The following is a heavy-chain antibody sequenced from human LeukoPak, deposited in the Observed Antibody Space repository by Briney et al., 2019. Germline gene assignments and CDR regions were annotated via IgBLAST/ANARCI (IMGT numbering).Heavy chain of an antibody. CDR3: ARERIAVAGTAIHYYYYMDV. CDR1: GFTFSSYA. CDR2: ISSNGGST. D-gene: IGHD6-19*01. J-gene: IGHJ6*03. V-gene: IGHV3-64*01. Sequence: GGSLRLSCAASGFTFSSYAIHWVRQAPGKGLEYVSAISSNGGSTYYANSVKGRFTISRDNSKNTLYLQMGSLRAEDMAVYYCARERIAVAGTAIHYYYYMDVWGKGTTVTISS.